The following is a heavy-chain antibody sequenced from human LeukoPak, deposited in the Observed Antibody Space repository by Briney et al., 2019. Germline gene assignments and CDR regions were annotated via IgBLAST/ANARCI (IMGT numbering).Heavy chain of an antibody. V-gene: IGHV3-21*01. D-gene: IGHD1-26*01. J-gene: IGHJ5*02. CDR1: GLTFSSYS. Sequence: GGSLRLSCAASGLTFSSYSMNWVRQAPGKGLEWVSSISSSSSYIYYADSVKGRFTISRDNAKNSLYLQMNSLRAEDTAVYYCARGESGSYRRDNWFDPWGQGTLVTVSS. CDR3: ARGESGSYRRDNWFDP. CDR2: ISSSSSYI.